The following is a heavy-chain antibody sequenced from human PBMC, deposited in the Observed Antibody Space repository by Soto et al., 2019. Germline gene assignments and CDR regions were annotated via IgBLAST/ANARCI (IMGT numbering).Heavy chain of an antibody. CDR2: ISISGGTI. J-gene: IGHJ4*02. CDR1: GFTFSDYY. V-gene: IGHV3-11*01. Sequence: QVQLVESGGGLVKPGGSLRLSCAASGFTFSDYYMSWIRQAPGKGLEWLSYISISGGTIYYSDSVKGRFSISRDNAKNSLYLQLSSLRAEDTAVYFFARERARVFDSWGQGTLVTVPS. CDR3: ARERARVFDS.